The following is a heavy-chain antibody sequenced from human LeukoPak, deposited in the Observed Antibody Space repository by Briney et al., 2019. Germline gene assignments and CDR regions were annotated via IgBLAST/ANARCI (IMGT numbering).Heavy chain of an antibody. V-gene: IGHV4-61*02. CDR1: GGSISSGSYY. D-gene: IGHD5-24*01. CDR3: ARGKPFDGYNC. J-gene: IGHJ4*02. CDR2: IYTSGST. Sequence: SETLSLTCTVSGGSISSGSYYWSWIRQPAGKGLEWIGRIYTSGSTNYNPSLKSRVTISVDTSKNQFSLKLSSVTAADTAVYYCARGKPFDGYNCWGQGTLVTVSS.